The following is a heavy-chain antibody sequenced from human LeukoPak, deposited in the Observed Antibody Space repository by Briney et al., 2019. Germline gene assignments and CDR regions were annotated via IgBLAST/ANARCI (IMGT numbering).Heavy chain of an antibody. V-gene: IGHV4-4*07. CDR3: VREDYCSGGTCHYYWNFDL. Sequence: SETLSLTCTVSGGSISGYYWNWIRQPAGKGLEWIGRMFSIGNANYNPSLKSRITMSVDTSNNQFSLKMNSVTAADTAVYYCVREDYCSGGTCHYYWNFDLWGRGTLVTVCS. CDR1: GGSISGYY. J-gene: IGHJ2*01. D-gene: IGHD2-15*01. CDR2: MFSIGNA.